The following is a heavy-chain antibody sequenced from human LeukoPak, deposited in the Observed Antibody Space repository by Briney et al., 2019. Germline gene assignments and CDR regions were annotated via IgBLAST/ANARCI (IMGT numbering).Heavy chain of an antibody. Sequence: PGGSLRLSCAASGFTFSSYSMNWVRQAPGKGLEWVSSISSSSSYIYYADSVKGRFTISRDNSKNTLYLQMNSLRAEDTAVYYCAKGSDAYYDSSGYYYVWEYYFDYWGQGTLVTVSS. CDR2: ISSSSSYI. D-gene: IGHD3-22*01. V-gene: IGHV3-21*04. J-gene: IGHJ4*02. CDR3: AKGSDAYYDSSGYYYVWEYYFDY. CDR1: GFTFSSYS.